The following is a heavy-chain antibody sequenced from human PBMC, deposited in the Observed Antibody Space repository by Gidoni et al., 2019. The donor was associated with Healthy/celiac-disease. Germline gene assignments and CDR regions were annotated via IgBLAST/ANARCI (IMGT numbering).Heavy chain of an antibody. J-gene: IGHJ3*02. V-gene: IGHV3-30-3*01. CDR3: ARGFDILTGYTYLHDAFDI. CDR1: GFPFSSYA. CDR2: ISYDGSNK. D-gene: IGHD3-9*01. Sequence: QVQLVESGGGVVQPGRSLRLYCSASGFPFSSYAMPWVRQAPGKGLEWVAVISYDGSNKYYADSVKGRFTISRDNSKNTLYLQMNSLRAEDTAVYYCARGFDILTGYTYLHDAFDIWGQGTMVTVSS.